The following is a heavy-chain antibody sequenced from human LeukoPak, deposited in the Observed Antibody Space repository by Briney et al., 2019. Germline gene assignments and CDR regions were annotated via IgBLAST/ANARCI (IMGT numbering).Heavy chain of an antibody. V-gene: IGHV1-2*02. CDR3: ARGSGLGGPWGDYYYDYMDV. J-gene: IGHJ6*03. Sequence: ASVKVSCKASGYTLTGYYMHWVRRAPGQGVEWMGWINTNSGGTNYAQKLQGTVTMTRDTSISTAYMELSRLRSDDTAVYYCARGSGLGGPWGDYYYDYMDVWGKGTKVTVSS. CDR1: GYTLTGYY. CDR2: INTNSGGT. D-gene: IGHD3-16*01.